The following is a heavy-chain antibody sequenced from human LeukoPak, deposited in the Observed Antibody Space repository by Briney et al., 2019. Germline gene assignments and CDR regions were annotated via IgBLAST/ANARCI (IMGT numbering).Heavy chain of an antibody. Sequence: SQTLSLTCTVSGGSISSGPYYWTWIRQHPGKGLEWIGYIYYSGSTYYSPSLKTRVAISIDTSKNQFSLRLSSVTAADTAVYYCARDRGAMPRGAPHDAFDIWGQGTMVTVSS. V-gene: IGHV4-31*03. CDR1: GGSISSGPYY. D-gene: IGHD3-10*01. CDR3: ARDRGAMPRGAPHDAFDI. CDR2: IYYSGST. J-gene: IGHJ3*02.